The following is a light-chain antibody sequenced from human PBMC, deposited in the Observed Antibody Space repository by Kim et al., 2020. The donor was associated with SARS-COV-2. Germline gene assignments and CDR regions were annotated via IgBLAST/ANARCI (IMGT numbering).Light chain of an antibody. CDR2: DAS. CDR3: QQRSDYT. J-gene: IGKJ2*01. V-gene: IGKV3-11*01. CDR1: QSIASY. Sequence: EIVLTQSPATLSLSPGERATLSCRASQSIASYLAWYQQKPGQAPRLLIYDASNRATGIPPRFSGSGSGTDLTLTISSLEPEDFAVYYCQQRSDYTFGQGTKLEI.